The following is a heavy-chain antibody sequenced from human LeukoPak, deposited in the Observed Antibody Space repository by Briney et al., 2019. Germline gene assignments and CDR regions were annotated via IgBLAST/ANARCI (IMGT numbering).Heavy chain of an antibody. D-gene: IGHD6-6*01. Sequence: GGSLRLSCAASGFTFSSYCMNWVRQAPGKGLEWVSYISSSSSYIYYADSVKGRFTISRDNAKNSLYLQMNSLRAEDTAVYYCAREPSIAARNNWFDPWGQGTLVTVSS. J-gene: IGHJ5*02. CDR1: GFTFSSYC. CDR2: ISSSSSYI. V-gene: IGHV3-21*05. CDR3: AREPSIAARNNWFDP.